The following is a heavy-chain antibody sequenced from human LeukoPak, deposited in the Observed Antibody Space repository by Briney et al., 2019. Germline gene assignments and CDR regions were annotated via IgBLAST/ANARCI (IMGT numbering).Heavy chain of an antibody. D-gene: IGHD4-17*01. V-gene: IGHV4-34*01. CDR1: GGSFSGYY. CDR2: INHSGST. J-gene: IGHJ3*02. Sequence: SETLSLTCAVYGGSFSGYYWSWIRQPPGKGLEWIGEINHSGSTNYNPSLKSRVTISVDTSKNQFSLKLSSVTAADTAVYYCARELYYYGDHALGAFDIWGQGTMVTVST. CDR3: ARELYYYGDHALGAFDI.